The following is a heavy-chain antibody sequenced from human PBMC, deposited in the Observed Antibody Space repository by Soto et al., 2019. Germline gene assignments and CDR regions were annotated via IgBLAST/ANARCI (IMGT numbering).Heavy chain of an antibody. J-gene: IGHJ4*02. D-gene: IGHD2-2*01. CDR3: ARGPEGYCNSATCYDFFAS. CDR1: GGTFSSHT. CDR2: IIPIHGIT. Sequence: QVQLVQSGAEVKKPGSSVIVSCKASGGTFSSHTINWVRQAPGQGPEWMGRIIPIHGITNYAQKFQDRVTITADKSTSSAYRELSSLRSDDTAVYYCARGPEGYCNSATCYDFFASWGQGTLVTVSS. V-gene: IGHV1-69*02.